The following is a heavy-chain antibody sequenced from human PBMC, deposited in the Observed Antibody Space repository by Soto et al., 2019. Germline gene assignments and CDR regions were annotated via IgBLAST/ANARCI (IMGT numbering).Heavy chain of an antibody. J-gene: IGHJ4*02. CDR1: GFTFTSSA. CDR3: AAIYDSRGYRPYFDY. Sequence: GASVKVSCKASGFTFTSSAVQWVRQARGQRLEWIGWIVVGSVNTNYAQNFQERVTITRDMSTSTAYMELSSLRSEDTAVYYCAAIYDSRGYRPYFDYWGQGTLVTVSS. D-gene: IGHD3-22*01. CDR2: IVVGSVNT. V-gene: IGHV1-58*01.